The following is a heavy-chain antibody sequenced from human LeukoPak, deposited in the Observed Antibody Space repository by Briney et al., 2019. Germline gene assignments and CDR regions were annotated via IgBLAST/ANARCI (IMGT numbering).Heavy chain of an antibody. V-gene: IGHV3-21*01. CDR3: ARAPGGYYYYYYMDV. J-gene: IGHJ6*03. D-gene: IGHD3-10*01. Sequence: GGSLRLSCAASGFTFSSYSMNWVRQAPGKGLEWVSSISSSSSYIYYADSVKGRFTISRDNAENSLYLQMNSLRAEDTAVYYCARAPGGYYYYYYMDVWGKGTTVTVSS. CDR2: ISSSSSYI. CDR1: GFTFSSYS.